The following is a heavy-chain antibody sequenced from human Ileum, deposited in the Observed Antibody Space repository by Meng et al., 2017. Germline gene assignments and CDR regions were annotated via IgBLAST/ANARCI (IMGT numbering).Heavy chain of an antibody. CDR3: AKDRDGRQQLEPYLFDY. J-gene: IGHJ4*02. V-gene: IGHV3-23*01. CDR1: VLTFRSTA. Sequence: GESLKISCGHRVLTFRSTAITWVRPLPRKGLERVSAIGGSGGSTYYADSVRGRFTISRDDSTNTLYLQMNSLRAEDTAVYYCAKDRDGRQQLEPYLFDYWGKGTLVTVSS. D-gene: IGHD6-13*01. CDR2: IGGSGGST.